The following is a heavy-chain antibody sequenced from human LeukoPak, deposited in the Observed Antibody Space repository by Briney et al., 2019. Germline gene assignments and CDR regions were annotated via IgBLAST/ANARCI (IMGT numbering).Heavy chain of an antibody. J-gene: IGHJ5*02. CDR2: IYYSGST. V-gene: IGHV4-59*06. CDR3: ARAVGGSGSYYHLTDNWFDP. CDR1: GGSISSYY. D-gene: IGHD3-10*01. Sequence: SETLSLTCTVSGGSISSYYWSWIRQHPGKGLEWIGYIYYSGSTYYNPSLKSRVTISVDTSKNQFSLKLSSVTAADTAVYYCARAVGGSGSYYHLTDNWFDPWGQGTLVTVSS.